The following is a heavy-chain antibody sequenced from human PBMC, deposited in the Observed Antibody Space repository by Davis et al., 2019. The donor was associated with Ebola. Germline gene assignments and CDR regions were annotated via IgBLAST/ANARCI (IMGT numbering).Heavy chain of an antibody. CDR2: ISGGNYYI. V-gene: IGHV3-21*04. J-gene: IGHJ2*01. CDR3: TRHVSGDFWYFDL. CDR1: GFTFSSYA. D-gene: IGHD4-17*01. Sequence: GESLKISCAASGFTFSSYAMNWVRQAPGKGLEWVSSISGGNYYIYYADSLKGRFTISRDNAKNSLYLQMNSLRAEDTAVYYCTRHVSGDFWYFDLWGRGTLVTVSS.